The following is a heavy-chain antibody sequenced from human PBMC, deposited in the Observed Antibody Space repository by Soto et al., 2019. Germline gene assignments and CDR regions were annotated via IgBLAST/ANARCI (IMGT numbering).Heavy chain of an antibody. J-gene: IGHJ1*01. CDR1: GGSISSGGYY. CDR2: IYYSGST. Sequence: PSETLSLTCTVSGGSISSGGYYWSWIRQHPGKGLEWIGYIYYSGSTYYNPSLKSRVTISVDTSKNHFSLKLSSVTAADTAVYYCASLGYCSGGSCYPYAEYFQHWGQGTLVTVSS. V-gene: IGHV4-31*03. CDR3: ASLGYCSGGSCYPYAEYFQH. D-gene: IGHD2-15*01.